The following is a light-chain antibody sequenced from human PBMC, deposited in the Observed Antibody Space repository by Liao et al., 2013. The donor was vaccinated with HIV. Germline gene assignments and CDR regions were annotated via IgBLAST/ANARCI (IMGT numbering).Light chain of an antibody. CDR3: QVWDSNSDHQV. J-gene: IGLJ2*01. V-gene: IGLV3-21*04. CDR1: NIGGKS. Sequence: SYELTQPPSVSVAPGKTATITCGGNNIGGKSVHWYQQKPGQAPVPVIYYDSDRPSGIPERFSGSNSGNTATLTISRVDAGDEADYYCQVWDSNSDHQVFGGGTQLTVL. CDR2: YDS.